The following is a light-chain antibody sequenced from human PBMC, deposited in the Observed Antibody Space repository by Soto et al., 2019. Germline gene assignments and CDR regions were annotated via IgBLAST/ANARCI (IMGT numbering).Light chain of an antibody. Sequence: QSVLTQPPSMSGAPGQRVTISCTGSSSDIGAGYDVHWYQQFSGTAPKLLIYSNINRPSGVPDRFSGSKSGTSASLAITGLQAEDEADYYCQSYDSSLGGSKGVFGGGTKVTVL. CDR3: QSYDSSLGGSKGV. V-gene: IGLV1-40*01. J-gene: IGLJ3*02. CDR1: SSDIGAGYD. CDR2: SNI.